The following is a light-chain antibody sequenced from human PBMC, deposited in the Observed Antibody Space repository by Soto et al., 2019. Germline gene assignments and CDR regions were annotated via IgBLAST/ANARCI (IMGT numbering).Light chain of an antibody. Sequence: DIQMTPSPSSLSASVGDRVTITCRASQNIRNYLNWYQQKPGKAPKLLIYAASTLQSGVPSRFSGSGSGTDFTLTISSLQPEDFATYYCQQSYSIPYTFGQGTKLEIK. CDR1: QNIRNY. V-gene: IGKV1-39*01. CDR3: QQSYSIPYT. J-gene: IGKJ2*01. CDR2: AAS.